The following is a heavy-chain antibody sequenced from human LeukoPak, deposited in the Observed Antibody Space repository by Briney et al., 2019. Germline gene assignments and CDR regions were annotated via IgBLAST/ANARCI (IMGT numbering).Heavy chain of an antibody. CDR1: GYTFTGYY. D-gene: IGHD6-19*01. CDR2: INPNSGGT. CDR3: ARDLGDSRGWYPIDY. Sequence: ASVKVSCKASGYTFTGYYMHWVRQAPGQGLEWMGWINPNSGGTNYAQKFQGRVTMTRDTSISTAYMELSRLRSDDTAVYYCARDLGDSRGWYPIDYWGQGTLVTVSS. J-gene: IGHJ4*02. V-gene: IGHV1-2*02.